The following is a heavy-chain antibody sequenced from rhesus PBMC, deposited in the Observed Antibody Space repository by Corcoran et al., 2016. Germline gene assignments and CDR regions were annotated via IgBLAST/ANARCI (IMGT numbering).Heavy chain of an antibody. V-gene: IGHV4-76*01. Sequence: QVQLQESGPGVVKPSETRSLPCAVPGGSTSSGYAWGWIGKPPGRGLEWIGYIYVSGGGTNYNPSLKTRVTVSKAASKNPFSLKLSSVTAADTALYYCASLWGDRGDLDYWGQGVLVTVSS. CDR2: IYVSGGGT. J-gene: IGHJ4*01. CDR1: GGSTSSGYA. D-gene: IGHD3-34*01. CDR3: ASLWGDRGDLDY.